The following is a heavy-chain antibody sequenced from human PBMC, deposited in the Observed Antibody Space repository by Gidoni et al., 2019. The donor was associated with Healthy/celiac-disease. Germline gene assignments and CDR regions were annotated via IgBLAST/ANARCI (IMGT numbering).Heavy chain of an antibody. J-gene: IGHJ6*02. CDR3: AHITGYCSSTSCYYYGMDV. CDR1: GLSLSTSGVG. Sequence: QITLKESGPTLVKPTQTLTLTCTFSGLSLSTSGVGVGWIRQPPGKALEWLALIYWDDDKRYSPSLKSRLTITKDTSKSQVVLTMTNMDPVDTATYYCAHITGYCSSTSCYYYGMDVWGQGTTVTVSS. D-gene: IGHD2-2*03. CDR2: IYWDDDK. V-gene: IGHV2-5*02.